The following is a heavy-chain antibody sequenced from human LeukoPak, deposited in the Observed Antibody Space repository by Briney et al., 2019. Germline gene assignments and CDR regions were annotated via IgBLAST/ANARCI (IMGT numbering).Heavy chain of an antibody. CDR1: GFSFSSYG. CDR2: AWYDGSTK. V-gene: IGHV3-33*06. J-gene: IGHJ4*02. Sequence: GGSLRLSCVASGFSFSSYGMHWVRQAPNKGLQWVAVAWYDGSTKYYEDSVKGRFTISRDNSKNTLYLQMNSLRAEDTAVYYCAKDGGLWVSAHWGDSWGRGTLVTVSS. CDR3: AKDGGLWVSAHWGDS. D-gene: IGHD7-27*01.